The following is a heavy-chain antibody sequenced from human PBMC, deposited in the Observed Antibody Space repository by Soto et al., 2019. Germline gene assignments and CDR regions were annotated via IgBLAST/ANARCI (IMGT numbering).Heavy chain of an antibody. CDR1: GYTFINYG. J-gene: IGHJ4*02. V-gene: IGHV1-18*01. CDR3: ARSAGVVDGDDY. D-gene: IGHD3-10*01. CDR2: INSYNGNT. Sequence: QVQLVQSGAEVKKPGASVKVSCKASGYTFINYGISWVRQAPGQGLEWMGWINSYNGNTNYAQKPHDPVTIPTAQSTNTAYIELRSLPADDTAVYYCARSAGVVDGDDYWGQGTLVTVSS.